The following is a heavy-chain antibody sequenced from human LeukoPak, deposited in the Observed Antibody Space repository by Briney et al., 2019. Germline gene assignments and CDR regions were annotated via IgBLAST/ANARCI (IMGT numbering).Heavy chain of an antibody. CDR2: ITTNSVM. CDR1: GFTLSDYG. Sequence: PRGSLRLSCVASGFTLSDYGMSWARQAPGKGLEWISYITTNSVMFYADSVEGRFAISRDNDQNSVYLQMSVLRDDDTAVYYCTRGRYQFLGPNDSWGQGALVTVSS. V-gene: IGHV3-48*02. CDR3: TRGRYQFLGPNDS. D-gene: IGHD2-2*01. J-gene: IGHJ5*01.